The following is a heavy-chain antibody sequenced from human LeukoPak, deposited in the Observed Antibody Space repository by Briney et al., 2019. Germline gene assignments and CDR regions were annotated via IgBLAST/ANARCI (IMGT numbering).Heavy chain of an antibody. Sequence: SETLSLTCTVSGGSISSSNYYWGWIRQPPGKGLEWIGSIYYSGATYYNPSLRSRATISVDTSKNRFSLKLSSVTAADTAVYYCARQGYCSSTSCYNRGFFDYWGQGTLVTVSS. CDR2: IYYSGAT. J-gene: IGHJ4*02. CDR3: ARQGYCSSTSCYNRGFFDY. V-gene: IGHV4-39*01. CDR1: GGSISSSNYY. D-gene: IGHD2-2*01.